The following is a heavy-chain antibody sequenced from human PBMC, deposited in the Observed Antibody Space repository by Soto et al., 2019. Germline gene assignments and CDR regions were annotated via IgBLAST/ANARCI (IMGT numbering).Heavy chain of an antibody. Sequence: GGSLRLSCAASGFTFSDYYMTWIRQAPGKGPEWVSYISGTSSHTNYVDSVKGRFTISRDNAKNLLYLQINSLRAEDTAMYYCARAPYSSSWYFFDYWGQGTLVTVSS. J-gene: IGHJ4*02. V-gene: IGHV3-11*05. CDR3: ARAPYSSSWYFFDY. CDR2: ISGTSSHT. D-gene: IGHD6-13*01. CDR1: GFTFSDYY.